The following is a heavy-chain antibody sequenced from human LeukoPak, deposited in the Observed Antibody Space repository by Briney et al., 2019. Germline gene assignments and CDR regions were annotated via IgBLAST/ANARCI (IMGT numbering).Heavy chain of an antibody. V-gene: IGHV4-34*01. CDR3: ARGRRQLAPGDY. CDR2: IDQSGST. Sequence: SETLSLTCAVYGGSFSDYYWSWIRQPPGKGLEWIGEIDQSGSTNYNPSLKSRVTISVGTSRNQFSLKLNSVTAADTAVYYCARGRRQLAPGDYWGQGALVTVSS. J-gene: IGHJ4*02. D-gene: IGHD6-13*01. CDR1: GGSFSDYY.